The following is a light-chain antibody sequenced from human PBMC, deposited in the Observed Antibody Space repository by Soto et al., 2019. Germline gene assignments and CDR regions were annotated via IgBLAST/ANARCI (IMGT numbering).Light chain of an antibody. V-gene: IGKV3-15*01. CDR3: QQYNNCPLT. Sequence: EIVMTQSPATLSVSPGERATLSCRASQSVSSNLAWYQQKPGQAPRLLIYGASTRATGIPARFSGSGSGTEFTLTISSLQSEDFAVYYCQQYNNCPLTFGQGPKVEIK. CDR1: QSVSSN. J-gene: IGKJ1*01. CDR2: GAS.